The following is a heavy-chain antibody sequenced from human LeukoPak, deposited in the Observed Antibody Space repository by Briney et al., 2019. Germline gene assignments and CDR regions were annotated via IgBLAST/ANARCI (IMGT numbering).Heavy chain of an antibody. CDR1: GGSFSGYY. J-gene: IGHJ6*03. CDR3: ARHRRYYDSSGYYYPHYYYYYMDV. CDR2: INHSGST. V-gene: IGHV4-34*01. Sequence: PSETLSLTCAVYGGSFSGYYWSWIRQPPGEGLEWIGEINHSGSTNYNPSLKSRVTISVDTSKNQFSLKLSSVTAADTAVYYCARHRRYYDSSGYYYPHYYYYYMDVWGKGTTVTISS. D-gene: IGHD3-22*01.